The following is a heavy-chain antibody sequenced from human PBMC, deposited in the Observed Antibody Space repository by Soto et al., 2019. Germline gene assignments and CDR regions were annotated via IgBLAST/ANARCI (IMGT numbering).Heavy chain of an antibody. CDR3: ARNTVYNWFDP. Sequence: SVKVSCKASGGTFSSYAISWVRQAPGQGLEWMGGIIPIYGTTNYAQKFQGRVTMTADESTSTAYMELRSLRSDDTAVYYCARNTVYNWFDPWGQGTLVTVSS. J-gene: IGHJ5*02. CDR2: IIPIYGTT. V-gene: IGHV1-69*13. CDR1: GGTFSSYA.